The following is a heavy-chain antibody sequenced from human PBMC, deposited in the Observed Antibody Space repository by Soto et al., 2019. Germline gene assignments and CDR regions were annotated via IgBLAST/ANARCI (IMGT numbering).Heavy chain of an antibody. CDR2: ISGSGGNI. CDR3: ATQDFRGTTGTT. Sequence: PWGSLRLSCASSGFTFSRYAMGWVRQAPGKGLEWVSVISGSGGNIHYADSVKGRFTISRDNSKNTLYLQMNSLRVEDTAVYNCATQDFRGTTGTTWGQGTLVTVSS. D-gene: IGHD1-1*01. V-gene: IGHV3-23*01. CDR1: GFTFSRYA. J-gene: IGHJ4*02.